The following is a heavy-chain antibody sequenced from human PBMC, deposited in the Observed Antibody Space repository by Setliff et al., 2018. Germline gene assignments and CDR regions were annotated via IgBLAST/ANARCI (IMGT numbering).Heavy chain of an antibody. J-gene: IGHJ4*02. CDR2: ISGSGGST. CDR3: AKDLITTTVPEWLLYTPTTYFDY. CDR1: GFTFTNYA. Sequence: PGGSLRLSCAASGFTFTNYAMTWVRQAPGKGLQWVSAISGSGGSTYYADSVKGRFTISRDNSKSTLYLQMNSLIAEDTAVYYCAKDLITTTVPEWLLYTPTTYFDYWGQGTLVTVSS. V-gene: IGHV3-23*01. D-gene: IGHD3-3*01.